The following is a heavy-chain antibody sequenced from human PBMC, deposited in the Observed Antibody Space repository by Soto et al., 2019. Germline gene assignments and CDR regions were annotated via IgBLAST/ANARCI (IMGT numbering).Heavy chain of an antibody. CDR3: ARATAAGRGYYYYMDV. D-gene: IGHD6-13*01. J-gene: IGHJ6*03. V-gene: IGHV3-66*01. CDR1: GFTVSSNY. CDR2: IYSGGST. Sequence: VQLVESGGGLVQPGGSLRLSCAASGFTVSSNYMSWVRQAPGKGLEWVSVIYSGGSTYYADSVKGRFTISRDNSKNTLYLQMNSLRAEDTAVYYCARATAAGRGYYYYMDVWGKGTTVTVSS.